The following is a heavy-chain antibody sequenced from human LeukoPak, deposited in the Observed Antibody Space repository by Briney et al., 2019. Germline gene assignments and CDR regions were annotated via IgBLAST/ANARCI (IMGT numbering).Heavy chain of an antibody. CDR3: TRDWNYYDSSGYY. J-gene: IGHJ4*02. Sequence: PGGSLRLSCAASGFTFSHYTMNWVRQAPGKGLEWVSYISGSGDIRYYADSVKGRFTISRDNAKNSVFLQMNSLRAEDTAVYYCTRDWNYYDSSGYYWGQGTLVAVSS. CDR2: ISGSGDIR. V-gene: IGHV3-48*04. CDR1: GFTFSHYT. D-gene: IGHD3-22*01.